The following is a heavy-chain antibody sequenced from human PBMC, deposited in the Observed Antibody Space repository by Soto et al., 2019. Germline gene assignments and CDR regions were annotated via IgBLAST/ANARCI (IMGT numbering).Heavy chain of an antibody. J-gene: IGHJ3*02. V-gene: IGHV1-18*01. D-gene: IGHD4-17*01. CDR3: ARDRSYGDPHDAFDI. CDR1: GYTFTSYG. Sequence: EASVKVSCKASGYTFTSYGISWVRQAPGQGLEWMGWISAYNGNINYAQKLQGRVTMTTDTSTSTAYMELRSLRSDDTAVYYCARDRSYGDPHDAFDIWGQGTMVTVSS. CDR2: ISAYNGNI.